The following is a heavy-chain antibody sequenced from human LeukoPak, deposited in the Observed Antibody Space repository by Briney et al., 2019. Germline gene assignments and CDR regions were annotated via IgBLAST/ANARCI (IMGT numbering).Heavy chain of an antibody. CDR2: IYGDGST. D-gene: IGHD4-23*01. V-gene: IGHV3-66*01. CDR1: GGSFSGYY. CDR3: ARDPTYGGKRGFYFDY. Sequence: ETLSLTCAVYGGSFSGYYWSWVRQAPGKGLEWVSVIYGDGSTYYADSVKGRFTMSRDNSKNTVYLQMNSLRAEDTAVYYCARDPTYGGKRGFYFDYWGQGTLVTVSS. J-gene: IGHJ4*02.